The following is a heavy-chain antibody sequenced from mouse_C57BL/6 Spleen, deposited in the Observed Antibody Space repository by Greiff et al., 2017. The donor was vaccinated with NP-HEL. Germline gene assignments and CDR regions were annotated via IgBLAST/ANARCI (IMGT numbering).Heavy chain of an antibody. D-gene: IGHD3-3*01. J-gene: IGHJ3*01. CDR1: GFTFSSYT. Sequence: EVKLMESGGGLVKPGGSLKLSCAASGFTFSSYTMSWVRQTPEKRLEWVATISGGGGNTYYPDSVKGRFTSSRDNAKNTLYLQMGSLRSEDTALYYCARGPRRIAYWGHGTLVTVSA. CDR2: ISGGGGNT. CDR3: ARGPRRIAY. V-gene: IGHV5-9*01.